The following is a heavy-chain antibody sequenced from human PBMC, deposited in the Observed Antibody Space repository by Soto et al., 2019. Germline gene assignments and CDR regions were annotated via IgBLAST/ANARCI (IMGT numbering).Heavy chain of an antibody. CDR1: VFSLNTRGVD. V-gene: IGHV2-5*02. CDR2: VFWDDDK. D-gene: IGHD1-1*01. Sequence: QITLKESGPTLVKPTQTLTLTCTFSVFSLNTRGVDVTWIRQPLGQALKGVAHVFWDDDKRYSPSLKSRLTITKDTSKNQVVLTVTNVDPVDTATYYCAHSPPYLAVLTQPLDYWGQGILVTVSS. J-gene: IGHJ4*02. CDR3: AHSPPYLAVLTQPLDY.